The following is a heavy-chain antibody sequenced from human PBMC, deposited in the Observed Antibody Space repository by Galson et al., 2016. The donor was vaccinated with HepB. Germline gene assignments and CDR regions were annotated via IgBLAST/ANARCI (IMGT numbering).Heavy chain of an antibody. Sequence: LSLTCSVSGYSISSGYFWGWLRQAPGRGLEWIGSIYYSGTTYYNPSLKSRVIISIDTSMTQFSLNLNSVTAADTARSYCATLGPDILYSGSGSSYWGQGTQVTVSS. CDR2: IYYSGTT. CDR1: GYSISSGYF. V-gene: IGHV4-38-2*02. J-gene: IGHJ4*02. CDR3: ATLGPDILYSGSGSSY. D-gene: IGHD1-26*01.